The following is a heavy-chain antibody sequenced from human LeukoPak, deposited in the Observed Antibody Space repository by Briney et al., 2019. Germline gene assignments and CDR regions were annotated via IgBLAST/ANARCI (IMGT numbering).Heavy chain of an antibody. CDR2: INHNGNVN. CDR1: GFTFSSYW. Sequence: GGSLRLSCAASGFTFSSYWMNWARQAPGKGLEWVASINHNGNVNYYVDSVKGRFTISRDNAKNSLYLQMNSLRAEDTAVYYCARGTTVTCGYWGQGTLVTVSS. D-gene: IGHD4-17*01. V-gene: IGHV3-7*01. CDR3: ARGTTVTCGY. J-gene: IGHJ4*02.